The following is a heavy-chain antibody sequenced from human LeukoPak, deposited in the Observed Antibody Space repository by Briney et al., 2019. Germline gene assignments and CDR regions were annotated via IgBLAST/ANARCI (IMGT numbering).Heavy chain of an antibody. D-gene: IGHD6-19*01. CDR3: ARDKVGSGWFFDY. V-gene: IGHV3-7*01. J-gene: IGHJ4*02. Sequence: PGGSLRLSCAASGFTFSSYWMSWVRQAPGKGLEWVANIKQDGSEKYYVDSVKGRFTISRDNAKNSLYLQMNSLRAEDTAVYYCARDKVGSGWFFDYWGQGTLVTVSS. CDR2: IKQDGSEK. CDR1: GFTFSSYW.